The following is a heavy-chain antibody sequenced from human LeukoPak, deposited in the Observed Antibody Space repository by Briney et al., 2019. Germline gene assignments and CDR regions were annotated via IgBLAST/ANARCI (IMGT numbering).Heavy chain of an antibody. CDR2: INTKSGNP. V-gene: IGHV7-4-1*02. Sequence: GASVTVSCKASGYTFTDYALNWVRQAPGQGLEWMGWINTKSGNPTYAQGFTGRFVFSLDTSVSTAYLQINSLKTEDTAVYYCVRRGNDLWGQGTLVTVSS. CDR3: VRRGNDL. CDR1: GYTFTDYA. J-gene: IGHJ5*02. D-gene: IGHD2/OR15-2a*01.